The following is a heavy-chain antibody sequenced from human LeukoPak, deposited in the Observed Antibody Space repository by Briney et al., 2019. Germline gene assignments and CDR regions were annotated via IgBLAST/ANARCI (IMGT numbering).Heavy chain of an antibody. V-gene: IGHV3-64*01. CDR1: GFTFSSYI. Sequence: GSLRLSCAASGFTFSSYIMHWVRQAPGKGLEYVSAIGTSGVNTYYANSVKGRLTISRDNSKNTLYLQMGSLRPEDMAVYYCARAPHYYGSGLYYFDYWGQGTLVTVSS. J-gene: IGHJ4*02. CDR3: ARAPHYYGSGLYYFDY. D-gene: IGHD3-10*01. CDR2: IGTSGVNT.